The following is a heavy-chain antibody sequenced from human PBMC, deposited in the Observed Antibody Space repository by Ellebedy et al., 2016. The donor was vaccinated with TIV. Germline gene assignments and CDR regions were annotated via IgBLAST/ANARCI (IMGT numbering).Heavy chain of an antibody. D-gene: IGHD3-3*01. Sequence: SVKVSCXASHYTFDRHGVTWVRQAPGRGLEWMGGIIRMFGTANYAQRFQGRVTITADESTSTAYMELSSLRSEDTAVYYCGSVRGSGRKSGYYFDYWGQGTLVTVSS. CDR3: GSVRGSGRKSGYYFDY. V-gene: IGHV1-69*13. CDR1: HYTFDRHG. CDR2: IIRMFGTA. J-gene: IGHJ4*02.